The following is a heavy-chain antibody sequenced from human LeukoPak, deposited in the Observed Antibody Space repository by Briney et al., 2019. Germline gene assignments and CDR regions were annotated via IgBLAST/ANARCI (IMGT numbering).Heavy chain of an antibody. CDR3: ARDGWELRPS. V-gene: IGHV3-7*04. CDR1: GFTFSSHG. D-gene: IGHD1-26*01. Sequence: PGGSLRLSCAASGFTFSSHGLSWVRQAPGKGLEWVANIKQDGSETYYVDSVKGRFTISRDNAKNSLYLQMSSLRAEDTAVYYCARDGWELRPSGGQGTLVTVSS. J-gene: IGHJ4*02. CDR2: IKQDGSET.